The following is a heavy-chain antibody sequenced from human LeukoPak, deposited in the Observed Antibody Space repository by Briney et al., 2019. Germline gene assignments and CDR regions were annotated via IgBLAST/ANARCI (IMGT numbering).Heavy chain of an antibody. J-gene: IGHJ4*02. CDR2: ISSSGDST. CDR3: VKGKYSSGRFSIVDS. CDR1: GFTFRTYA. Sequence: GGSLRLSCAASGFTFRTYAMSWVRQAPGKGLEWVSAISSSGDSTYYEDSVKGRFTISRDNPKNTLYLQMNGLRVEDTALYYCVKGKYSSGRFSIVDSWGQGTLVTVSS. D-gene: IGHD6-19*01. V-gene: IGHV3-23*01.